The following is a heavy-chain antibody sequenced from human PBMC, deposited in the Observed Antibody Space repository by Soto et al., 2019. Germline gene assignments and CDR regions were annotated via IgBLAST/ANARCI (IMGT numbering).Heavy chain of an antibody. CDR2: IIKSGSPT. Sequence: GGSLRLACACPGLQLSDYEINGLRRATGNGLEWISYIIKSGSPTYHSASVKRRFTISRDTAENSWHLQMNNLXAEDTAVYSWAKDRKTDGPDANPYYGRYVRGKGTEVT. V-gene: IGHV3-48*03. D-gene: IGHD2-2*01. J-gene: IGHJ6*04. CDR3: AKDRKTDGPDANPYYGRYV. CDR1: GLQLSDYE.